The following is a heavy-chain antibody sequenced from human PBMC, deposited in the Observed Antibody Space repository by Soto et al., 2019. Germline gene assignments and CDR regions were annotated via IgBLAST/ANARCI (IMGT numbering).Heavy chain of an antibody. CDR3: ARGGYCSSTSCYYYYGMDV. CDR1: GYTFTSYG. D-gene: IGHD2-2*01. J-gene: IGHJ6*02. CDR2: ISAYNGNT. Sequence: ASVKVSCKASGYTFTSYGISWVRQAPGQGLEWMGWISAYNGNTNYAQQLQGRVTMTTDTSTSTAYMELRSLRSDDTAVYYCARGGYCSSTSCYYYYGMDVWGQGTTVTVSS. V-gene: IGHV1-18*01.